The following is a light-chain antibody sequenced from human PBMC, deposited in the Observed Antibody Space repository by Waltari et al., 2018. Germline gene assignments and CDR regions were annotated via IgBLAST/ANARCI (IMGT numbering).Light chain of an antibody. CDR3: SSYTASRHYV. CDR1: SSDVGAYDY. CDR2: DVS. Sequence: QSALTQPASVSGSPGQSITISCTGTSSDVGAYDYVSWYQQYPGKAPQLVIHDVSSWPSGTSDRFSGSKSGNTASLIISGLQADDEADYYCSSYTASRHYVFGTGTKVTVL. J-gene: IGLJ1*01. V-gene: IGLV2-14*03.